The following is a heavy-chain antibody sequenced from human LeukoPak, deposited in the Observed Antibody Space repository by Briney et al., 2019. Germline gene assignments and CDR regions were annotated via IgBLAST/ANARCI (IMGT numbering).Heavy chain of an antibody. J-gene: IGHJ4*02. V-gene: IGHV1-2*02. D-gene: IGHD3-22*01. CDR3: AREDYYDSGSNDY. CDR2: INPNSGGT. CDR1: GYTFTGYY. Sequence: ASVKVSCKASGYTFTGYYMHWVRQAPGQGLEWMGWINPNSGGTNYAQKFQGRVTITRNTSISTVYMELSSLRSEDTAVYYCAREDYYDSGSNDYWGQGTLVTVSS.